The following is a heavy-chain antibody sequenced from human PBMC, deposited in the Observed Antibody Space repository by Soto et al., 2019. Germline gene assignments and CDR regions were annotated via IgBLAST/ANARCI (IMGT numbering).Heavy chain of an antibody. CDR1: GVSFSTYW. J-gene: IGHJ6*02. Sequence: GGSLRLSCAASGVSFSTYWMNWVRQAPGKGLEWVANIKEDGSEKYYVDSVKGRFTISRDNVKNSLYLEMNSLRAEDTAVYYCASGHDMGVWGQGTTVTVPS. V-gene: IGHV3-7*01. CDR2: IKEDGSEK. CDR3: ASGHDMGV.